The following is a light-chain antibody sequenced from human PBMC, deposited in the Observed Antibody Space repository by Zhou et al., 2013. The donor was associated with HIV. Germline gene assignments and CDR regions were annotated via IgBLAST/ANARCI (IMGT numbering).Light chain of an antibody. Sequence: DIQMTQSPSSLSASVGDRVTITCRASQTISSYLNWYQQKPGEAPKLLISGASSLQPGVPSRFSGSGSGTDFTLTISSLQPEDFATYYCQQSYSTPYTFGQGTKLEIK. CDR2: GAS. CDR1: QTISSY. J-gene: IGKJ2*01. V-gene: IGKV1-39*01. CDR3: QQSYSTPYT.